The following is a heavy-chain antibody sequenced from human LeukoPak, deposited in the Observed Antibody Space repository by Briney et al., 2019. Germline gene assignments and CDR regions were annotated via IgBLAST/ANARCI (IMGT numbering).Heavy chain of an antibody. D-gene: IGHD2-2*01. J-gene: IGHJ4*02. Sequence: PSETLSLTCTVSGGSISSRSYYWGWVRQPPGKGLEWIGSIFYSGNTYYNPSLRSRLTMSVDTSKDHFSLKLSDVTATDTATYYCARHREDIVVVPFDYWGQGTLVIVSS. CDR3: ARHREDIVVVPFDY. V-gene: IGHV4-39*01. CDR1: GGSISSRSYY. CDR2: IFYSGNT.